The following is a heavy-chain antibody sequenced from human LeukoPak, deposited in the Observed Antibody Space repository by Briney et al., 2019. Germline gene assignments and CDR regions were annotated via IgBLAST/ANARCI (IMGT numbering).Heavy chain of an antibody. J-gene: IGHJ4*02. CDR1: GGSISSGSYY. CDR3: AREEGPDYGDYFGRGFDY. V-gene: IGHV4-61*02. CDR2: IYTSGST. Sequence: PSETLSLTCTVSGGSISSGSYYWSWIRQPAGKGLEWIGRIYTSGSTNYNPSLKSRVTMSVDTSKNQFSLKLSSVTAADTAVYYCAREEGPDYGDYFGRGFDYWGQGTLLTVSS. D-gene: IGHD4-17*01.